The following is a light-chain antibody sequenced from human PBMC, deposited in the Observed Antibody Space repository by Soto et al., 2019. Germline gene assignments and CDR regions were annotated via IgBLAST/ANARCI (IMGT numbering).Light chain of an antibody. V-gene: IGLV2-14*01. CDR2: EVS. Sequence: QSVLTQPASVSGSPGQSITISCTGTSDDVGGYKYVSWYQQHPGKVPKMMIYEVSNRPSGVSNRFSGSKSGNTASLTISGLQTEDEADYYCGSYAYTSSPYVFGTGTKLTVL. J-gene: IGLJ1*01. CDR3: GSYAYTSSPYV. CDR1: SDDVGGYKY.